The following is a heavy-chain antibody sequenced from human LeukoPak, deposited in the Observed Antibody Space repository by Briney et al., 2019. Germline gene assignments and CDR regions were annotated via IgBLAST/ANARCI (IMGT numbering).Heavy chain of an antibody. V-gene: IGHV3-30*18. Sequence: GGSLRLSCAASGFTFSSYAMSWVRQAPGKGLEWVAVISYDGSNKYYADSVKGRFTISRDNSKNTLYLQMNSLRAEDTAVYYCAKSDGYRSSTYYYYGMDVWGQGTTVTVSS. D-gene: IGHD6-13*01. CDR3: AKSDGYRSSTYYYYGMDV. CDR1: GFTFSSYA. CDR2: ISYDGSNK. J-gene: IGHJ6*02.